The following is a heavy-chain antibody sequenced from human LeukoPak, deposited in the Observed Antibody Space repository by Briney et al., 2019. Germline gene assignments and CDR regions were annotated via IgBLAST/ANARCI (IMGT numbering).Heavy chain of an antibody. CDR2: INSDGSST. J-gene: IGHJ4*02. D-gene: IGHD6-13*01. V-gene: IGHV3-74*01. CDR3: ARDPGYSSILDY. Sequence: GGSLRLSCAASGFTFSSYWMHWVRQAPGKGLVWVSRINSDGSSTSYADSVRGRFTISRDNAKNTLYLQMNSLRAEDTAVYYCARDPGYSSILDYWGQGTLVTASS. CDR1: GFTFSSYW.